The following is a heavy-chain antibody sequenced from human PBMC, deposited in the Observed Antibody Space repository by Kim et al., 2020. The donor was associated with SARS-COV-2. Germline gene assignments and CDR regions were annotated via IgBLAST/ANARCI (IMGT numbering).Heavy chain of an antibody. J-gene: IGHJ4*02. V-gene: IGHV3-23*01. CDR3: AREGAGAGPFVEY. D-gene: IGHD3-3*01. CDR2: ISGSGGST. Sequence: GGSLRLSCAASGFTFRSYSLSWVRQPPGKGLEWVSAISGSGGSTYYADSVRGRFTISRDNSKNTLYLQMNSLRAEDTALYYCAREGAGAGPFVEYWGQGTLVIVSS. CDR1: GFTFRSYS.